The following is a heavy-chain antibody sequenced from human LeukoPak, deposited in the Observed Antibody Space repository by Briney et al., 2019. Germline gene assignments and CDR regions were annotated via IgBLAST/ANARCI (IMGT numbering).Heavy chain of an antibody. J-gene: IGHJ4*02. Sequence: GGSLRLSCAASGFTFSSYWMSWVRQAPGKGLEWVANIKQDGSEKYYVDSVKGRFTISRDNAKNSLYLQMNSLRAEDTAVYYCARGRRLIVVVPAAFLDYWGQGTLVTVSS. CDR3: ARGRRLIVVVPAAFLDY. CDR1: GFTFSSYW. D-gene: IGHD2-2*01. CDR2: IKQDGSEK. V-gene: IGHV3-7*01.